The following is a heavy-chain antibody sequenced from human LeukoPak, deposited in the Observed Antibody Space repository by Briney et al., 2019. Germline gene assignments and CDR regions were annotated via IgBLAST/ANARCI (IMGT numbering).Heavy chain of an antibody. CDR3: AEGEIHYDYVWGSYQY. CDR2: ISGSGGST. Sequence: GGSLRLSCAASGFTFSSYAMSWVRQAPGKGREWVAAISGSGGSTYYADSVKGRFTISRDNSKNTLYLHMNSLRAEDTAVYYCAEGEIHYDYVWGSYQYWGQGTLVTVSS. D-gene: IGHD3-16*02. V-gene: IGHV3-23*01. CDR1: GFTFSSYA. J-gene: IGHJ4*02.